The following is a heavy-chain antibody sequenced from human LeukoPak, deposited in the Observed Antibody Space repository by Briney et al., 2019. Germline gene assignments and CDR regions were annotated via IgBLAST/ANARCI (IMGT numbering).Heavy chain of an antibody. CDR1: GFTFSSYS. D-gene: IGHD3-3*01. Sequence: GGSLRLSCAASGFTFSSYSMNWVRQAPGKGLEWVSSISSSSSYIYYADSVKGRFTISRDNAKNSLYLQMNSLRAEDTAVYYCATSGNYDFWSGPTALDYWGQGTLVTVSS. CDR3: ATSGNYDFWSGPTALDY. V-gene: IGHV3-21*01. J-gene: IGHJ4*02. CDR2: ISSSSSYI.